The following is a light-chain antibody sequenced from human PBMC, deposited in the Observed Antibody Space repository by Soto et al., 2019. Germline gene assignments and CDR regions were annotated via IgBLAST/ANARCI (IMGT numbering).Light chain of an antibody. CDR3: MQGTHWPIT. J-gene: IGKJ5*01. Sequence: DVVMTQSPLSLPVTLGQPASSXXRSXQSLVHSDGIAYFSWFQQRPGQSPRXXIYDVSNRDSGVPARFSGSGSGTDFALKISRVEAEDVGVYYCMQGTHWPITFGQGTRLDIK. V-gene: IGKV2-30*02. CDR1: QSLVHSDGIAY. CDR2: DVS.